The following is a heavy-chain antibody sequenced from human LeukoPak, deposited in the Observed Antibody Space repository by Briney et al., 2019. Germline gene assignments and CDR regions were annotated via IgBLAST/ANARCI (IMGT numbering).Heavy chain of an antibody. V-gene: IGHV1-24*01. CDR3: ARDRGITMVRGVITHDAFDI. CDR1: GYTLTELS. Sequence: ASVKVSCKVSGYTLTELSMHWVRQAPGKGLEWMGGFDPEDGETIYAQKFQGRVTMTEDTSTDTAYMELSSLRSEDTAVYYCARDRGITMVRGVITHDAFDIWGQGTMVTVSS. D-gene: IGHD3-10*01. CDR2: FDPEDGET. J-gene: IGHJ3*02.